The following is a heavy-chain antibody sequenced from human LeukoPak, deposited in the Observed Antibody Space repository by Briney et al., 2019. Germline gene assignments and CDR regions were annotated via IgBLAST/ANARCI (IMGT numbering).Heavy chain of an antibody. J-gene: IGHJ4*02. V-gene: IGHV3-23*01. CDR3: AKQDSGTKDY. D-gene: IGHD1-26*01. Sequence: GGSLRLFCAASGFTFSNYPMSWVRQAPGKGLEWVSSVSETGGDVFYADSVKGRFTVSRDNSKKTVYLQMNSLRGEDTAIYYCAKQDSGTKDYWGQGTLVTVSS. CDR1: GFTFSNYP. CDR2: VSETGGDV.